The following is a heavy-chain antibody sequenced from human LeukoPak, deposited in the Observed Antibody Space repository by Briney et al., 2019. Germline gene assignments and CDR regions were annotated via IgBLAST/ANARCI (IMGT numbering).Heavy chain of an antibody. V-gene: IGHV1-18*01. CDR1: GYTFTNYR. J-gene: IGHJ4*02. Sequence: AAVKGSSKASGYTFTNYRIRCVREAPGQRVEWMGWVRAYNGVTNYAQNLQGRVPMHTETSTSTAYRELRSLRSDDTAVYYCARLEQQLAPRDYWGQGTLVTVSS. D-gene: IGHD6-13*01. CDR3: ARLEQQLAPRDY. CDR2: VRAYNGVT.